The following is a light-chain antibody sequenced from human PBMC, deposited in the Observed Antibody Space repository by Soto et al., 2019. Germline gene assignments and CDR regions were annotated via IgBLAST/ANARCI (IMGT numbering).Light chain of an antibody. CDR3: SSYAGNNISLV. J-gene: IGLJ1*01. Sequence: QSVLTQPPSASGSPGQSVTISCSGTRNDIGGFKYVSWYQQHPGTAPKLMIYGVTERPSGVPDRFSGSKSGNTASLTVSGLQADDEADYYCSSYAGNNISLVFGTGTKLTVL. CDR2: GVT. V-gene: IGLV2-8*01. CDR1: RNDIGGFKY.